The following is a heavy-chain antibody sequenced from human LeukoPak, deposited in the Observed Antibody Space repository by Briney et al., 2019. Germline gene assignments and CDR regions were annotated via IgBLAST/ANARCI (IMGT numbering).Heavy chain of an antibody. Sequence: GGSLRLSCAASGFTFSSDWMNWVRQAPGKGLEWVANIKEDGSEIYYVDSVKGRFTTSRDNAKNSLYLQMNSLRVEDTAVYHCARDVYYFHSWGQGTLVTVSS. V-gene: IGHV3-7*01. CDR1: GFTFSSDW. CDR2: IKEDGSEI. D-gene: IGHD3/OR15-3a*01. CDR3: ARDVYYFHS. J-gene: IGHJ5*02.